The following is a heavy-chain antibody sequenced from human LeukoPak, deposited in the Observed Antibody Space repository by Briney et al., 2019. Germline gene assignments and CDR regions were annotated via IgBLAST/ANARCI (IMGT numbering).Heavy chain of an antibody. CDR3: ARSRQFVVVPAAIAFDI. Sequence: PGGSLRLSCAASGFTFSDFTINWVRQAPGKGLEWVSSISSESSFIHSADSVKGRFAISRDDAKNSVYLQMNSLRAEDTAVYYCARSRQFVVVPAAIAFDIWGQGTVVTVSS. J-gene: IGHJ3*02. CDR2: ISSESSFI. V-gene: IGHV3-21*01. D-gene: IGHD2-2*01. CDR1: GFTFSDFT.